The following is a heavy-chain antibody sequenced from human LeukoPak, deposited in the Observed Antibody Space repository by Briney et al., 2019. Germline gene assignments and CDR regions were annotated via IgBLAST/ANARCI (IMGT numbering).Heavy chain of an antibody. V-gene: IGHV3-21*01. CDR1: GFTFSSYS. CDR3: ARGPDILTGAEFNY. J-gene: IGHJ4*02. Sequence: GGSLRLSCAASGFTFSSYSMNWVRQAPGKGLEWVSSISRSGSYIYYADSVKGRFTISRDNAKNSLYLQMNSLRAEDTAVYYCARGPDILTGAEFNYWGQGTLVTVSS. D-gene: IGHD3-9*01. CDR2: ISRSGSYI.